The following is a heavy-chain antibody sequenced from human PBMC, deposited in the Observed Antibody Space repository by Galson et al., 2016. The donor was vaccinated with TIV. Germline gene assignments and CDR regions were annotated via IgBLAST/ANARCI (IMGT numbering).Heavy chain of an antibody. CDR1: SFTVTDYY. Sequence: SLRLSCAASSFTVTDYYINWVRQAPGKGLEWVAYISHSGTTTFYAEGVRGRFTISRDDAKNSVFLQMNSLRAEDTAVYYCARGYGPGSYYTWNWYFGLWGPGTPVTVPS. V-gene: IGHV3-11*04. J-gene: IGHJ2*01. CDR2: ISHSGTTT. CDR3: ARGYGPGSYYTWNWYFGL. D-gene: IGHD3-10*01.